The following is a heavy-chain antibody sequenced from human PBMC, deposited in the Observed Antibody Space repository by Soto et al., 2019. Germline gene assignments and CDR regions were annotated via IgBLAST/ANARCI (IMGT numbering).Heavy chain of an antibody. CDR2: IYWNDDK. D-gene: IGHD6-19*01. Sequence: SGPTLVNPTQTLTLTCTFYGFSLSTSGVGVGWIRQPPGKALEWLALIYWNDDKRYSPSLKSRLTITKDTSKNQVVLTMTNMVPVDTATYYCAHRRNRVAGAFDGFDIWGQGTMVTVSS. J-gene: IGHJ3*02. CDR1: GFSLSTSGVG. V-gene: IGHV2-5*01. CDR3: AHRRNRVAGAFDGFDI.